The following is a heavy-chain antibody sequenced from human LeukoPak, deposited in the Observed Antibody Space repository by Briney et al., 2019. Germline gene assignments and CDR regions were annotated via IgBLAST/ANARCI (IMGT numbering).Heavy chain of an antibody. D-gene: IGHD3-3*01. CDR2: ISGSGGST. J-gene: IGHJ4*02. CDR1: GFTFSSYA. V-gene: IGHV3-23*01. Sequence: GGSLRLSCAASGFTFSSYAMSWVRQAPGKGLEWVSAISGSGGSTYYADSVKGRFTISRDNSKNTLYLQMNSLRAEDTAVYYCAKALGPHYDFWSGYDGVDYWGQGTLVTVSS. CDR3: AKALGPHYDFWSGYDGVDY.